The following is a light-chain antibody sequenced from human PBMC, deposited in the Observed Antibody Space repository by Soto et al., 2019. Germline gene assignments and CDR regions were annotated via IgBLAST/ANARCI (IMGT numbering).Light chain of an antibody. CDR2: DDS. J-gene: IGLJ2*01. V-gene: IGLV3-21*02. CDR1: NIGSKS. Sequence: SYELTQPPSVSVAPGQTARITCGGNNIGSKSVHWYQQKPGQAPVLVVYDDSDRTSDIPDRFSGSNSGNTATLTIARVEAGDEADYYCQVWDSISVVFGGGTKLTVL. CDR3: QVWDSISVV.